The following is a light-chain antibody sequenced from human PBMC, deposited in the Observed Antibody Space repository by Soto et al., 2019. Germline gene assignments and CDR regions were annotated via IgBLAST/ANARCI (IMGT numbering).Light chain of an antibody. CDR3: QQYYNSVLT. V-gene: IGKV1-39*01. CDR2: ATS. J-gene: IGKJ4*01. Sequence: IQMTQSPSSLSASVGDRVSITCRASLSVGTHFNWYQQRPGKAPKLVIYATSSLQSGVPSRFSGSGSGTDFTLTINSLQPEDFATYYCQQYYNSVLTFGGGTKVDIK. CDR1: LSVGTH.